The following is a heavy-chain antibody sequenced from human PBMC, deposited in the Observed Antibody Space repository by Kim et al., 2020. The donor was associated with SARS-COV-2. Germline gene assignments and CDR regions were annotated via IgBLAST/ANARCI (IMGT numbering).Heavy chain of an antibody. Sequence: IYYADSLNGRFTISKDKAKNSLFLQMSGLRVEDTAIYYCAREISSSSSFDYWGQGTLVTVSS. CDR3: AREISSSSSFDY. J-gene: IGHJ4*02. D-gene: IGHD6-6*01. V-gene: IGHV3-11*01. CDR2: I.